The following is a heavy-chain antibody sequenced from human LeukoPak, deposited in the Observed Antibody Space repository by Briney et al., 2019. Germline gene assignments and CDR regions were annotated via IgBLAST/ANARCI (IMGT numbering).Heavy chain of an antibody. V-gene: IGHV4-4*07. CDR3: ARRTDSGSYLGPSGDAFDI. CDR2: IYTSGST. CDR1: GGSISSYY. D-gene: IGHD1-26*01. J-gene: IGHJ3*02. Sequence: SETLSLTCTVSGGSISSYYWSWIRQPAGKGLEWIGRIYTSGSTNYNPSLKSRVTMSVDTSKNQFSLKLSSVTAADTAVYYCARRTDSGSYLGPSGDAFDIWAKGQWSPSLQ.